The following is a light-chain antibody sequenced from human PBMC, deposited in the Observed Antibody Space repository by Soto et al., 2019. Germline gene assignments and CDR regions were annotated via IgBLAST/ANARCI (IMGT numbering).Light chain of an antibody. CDR1: QSISSW. Sequence: DIQMTQSPSTLSASVGDRVTITCRASQSISSWLAWYQQKPGRAPKILIYDASTLESGVPSRFSASGSGTEFTLTISSLQPDDFATYYCQQYNTYAKTFGRGTKVEIK. CDR3: QQYNTYAKT. V-gene: IGKV1-5*01. J-gene: IGKJ4*02. CDR2: DAS.